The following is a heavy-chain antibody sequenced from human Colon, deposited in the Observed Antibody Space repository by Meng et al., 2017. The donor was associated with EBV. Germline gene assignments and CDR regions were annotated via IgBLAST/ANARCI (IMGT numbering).Heavy chain of an antibody. Sequence: VGSGGWLVRAGGSLTLSCGSSGFTFTNAWMNWARRAPGKGLEWVARIKRRIEEDGTRDYDAAVKGRFTISRDDSKFMVYLQMDSLKAEDTGMYYCTTDEEGPRFWGQGTLVTVSS. CDR1: GFTFTNAW. CDR2: IKRRIEEDGTR. V-gene: IGHV3-15*01. CDR3: TTDEEGPRF. J-gene: IGHJ4*02.